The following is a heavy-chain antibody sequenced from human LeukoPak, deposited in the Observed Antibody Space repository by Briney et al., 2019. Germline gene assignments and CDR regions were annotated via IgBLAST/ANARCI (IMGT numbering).Heavy chain of an antibody. CDR3: ASLTTVTQGYFDS. CDR1: GGSISSYY. CDR2: IYYSGST. D-gene: IGHD4-17*01. Sequence: TSETLSPTCTVSGGSISSYYWSWIRQPPGKGLEWIGYIYYSGSTNYNPSLKSRLTISVDASKNQFSLKLSSVTATDTAVYYCASLTTVTQGYFDSWGQGTLVTVSS. J-gene: IGHJ4*02. V-gene: IGHV4-59*08.